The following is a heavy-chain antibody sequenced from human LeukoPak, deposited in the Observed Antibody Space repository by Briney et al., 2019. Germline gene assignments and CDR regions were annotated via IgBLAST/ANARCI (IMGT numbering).Heavy chain of an antibody. V-gene: IGHV3-21*01. CDR1: GFTFSTYA. J-gene: IGHJ4*02. CDR2: ISSSSSYI. Sequence: PGGSLRLSCAASGFTFSTYAMSWVRQAPGKGLEWVSSISSSSSYIYYADSVKGRFTVSRDNAKNSLYLQMNSLGAEDTAVYYCARDLPGYWGQGTLVTVSS. CDR3: ARDLPGY.